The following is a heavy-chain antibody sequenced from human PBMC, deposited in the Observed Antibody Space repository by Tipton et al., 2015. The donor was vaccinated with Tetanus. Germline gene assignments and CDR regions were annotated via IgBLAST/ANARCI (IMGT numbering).Heavy chain of an antibody. Sequence: TLSLTCSVSGDSISSYYWSWIRQPPGKGLEWIGYTHDSGKTNTNPSLQSRVSISVDTSKNQFSLELTSVTAADTAVYYCARGGYYPTYFDIWGRGALVTVSS. V-gene: IGHV4-59*01. CDR3: ARGGYYPTYFDI. J-gene: IGHJ2*01. CDR2: THDSGKT. CDR1: GDSISSYY. D-gene: IGHD1-26*01.